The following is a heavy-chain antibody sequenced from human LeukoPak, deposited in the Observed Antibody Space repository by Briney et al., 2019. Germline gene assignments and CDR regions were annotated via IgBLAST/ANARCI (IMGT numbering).Heavy chain of an antibody. V-gene: IGHV4-59*01. D-gene: IGHD3-3*01. CDR1: GGSISNKY. CDR2: IYYSGST. J-gene: IGHJ6*03. CDR3: AGARFLEWLPYYMDV. Sequence: SETLSLTCTVSGGSISNKYWSRIRQPPGKGLEWIGYIYYSGSTNYNPSLKSRVTISVDTSKNQFSLKLSSVTAADTAVYCCAGARFLEWLPYYMDVWGKGTTVTVSS.